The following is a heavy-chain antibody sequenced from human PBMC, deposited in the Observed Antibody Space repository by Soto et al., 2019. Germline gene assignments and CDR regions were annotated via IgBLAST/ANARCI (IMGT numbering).Heavy chain of an antibody. Sequence: QDQLVQSGVEVKKPGASVKVSCKASGYSFTNYGITWVRQAPGQGFEWMGWISAYNGNTNYAQKFQGRVTMTTDASTSTAYLELRSLRSDDTAVYYLARDRGVAPPVAGNTHYYYYMDVWGKGTTVTVSS. D-gene: IGHD6-19*01. CDR3: ARDRGVAPPVAGNTHYYYYMDV. V-gene: IGHV1-18*01. CDR1: GYSFTNYG. J-gene: IGHJ6*03. CDR2: ISAYNGNT.